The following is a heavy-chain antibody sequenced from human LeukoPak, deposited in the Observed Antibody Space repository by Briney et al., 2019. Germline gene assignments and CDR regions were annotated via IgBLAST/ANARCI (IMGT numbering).Heavy chain of an antibody. Sequence: PGGSLRLSCAASGLTFSDYYMTWIRQPPGKGLEWVSSISGTGTTIYSADSVRGRFTVSRDNARNSLFLHMNSLRAEDTAVYYCAVQITMIVVVPYFDYWGQGTLVTVSS. V-gene: IGHV3-11*04. CDR1: GLTFSDYY. CDR3: AVQITMIVVVPYFDY. J-gene: IGHJ4*02. D-gene: IGHD3-22*01. CDR2: ISGTGTTI.